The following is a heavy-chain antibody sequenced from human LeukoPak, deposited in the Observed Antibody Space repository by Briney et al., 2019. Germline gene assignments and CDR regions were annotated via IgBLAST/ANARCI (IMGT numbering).Heavy chain of an antibody. CDR1: GGSISSYY. D-gene: IGHD3-22*01. V-gene: IGHV4-59*12. CDR2: IYYSGST. J-gene: IGHJ4*02. Sequence: SETLSLTCTVSGGSISSYYWSWIRQPPGKGLEWIGYIYYSGSTNYNPSLKSRVTISVDTSKNQFSLKLSSVTAADTAVYYCASLHYYDSSGYYPLDYWGQGTLVTVSS. CDR3: ASLHYYDSSGYYPLDY.